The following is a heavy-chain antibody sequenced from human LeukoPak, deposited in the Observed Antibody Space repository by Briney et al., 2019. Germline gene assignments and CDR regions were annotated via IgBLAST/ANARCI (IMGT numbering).Heavy chain of an antibody. Sequence: ASVKRSCKASGYAFTSYDINWVRQATGQGLEWMGYMNPNSGNTGSAQKFQGRVTMTRDTSISTAYMELSSLRSEDTAVYYCATELRHQDYWGQGTLVTVSS. D-gene: IGHD2-15*01. CDR3: ATELRHQDY. CDR1: GYAFTSYD. CDR2: MNPNSGNT. V-gene: IGHV1-8*01. J-gene: IGHJ4*02.